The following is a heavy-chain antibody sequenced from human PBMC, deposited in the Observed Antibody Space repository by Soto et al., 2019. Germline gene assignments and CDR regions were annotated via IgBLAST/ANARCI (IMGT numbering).Heavy chain of an antibody. V-gene: IGHV1-3*01. J-gene: IGHJ6*02. CDR1: GYTFTSYA. CDR3: ARDTVVTLGYYYYGMDV. CDR2: INAGNGNT. D-gene: IGHD2-21*02. Sequence: ASVKVSCKXSGYTFTSYAMHWVRQAPGQRLEWMGWINAGNGNTKYSQKFQGRVTITRDTSASTAYMELSSLRSEDTAVYYCARDTVVTLGYYYYGMDVWGQGTTVTVSS.